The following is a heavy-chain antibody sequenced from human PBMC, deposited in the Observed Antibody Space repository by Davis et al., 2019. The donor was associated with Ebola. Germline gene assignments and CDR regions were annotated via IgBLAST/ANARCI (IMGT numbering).Heavy chain of an antibody. CDR1: RYSFTNYW. Sequence: PGGSLRLSCKGSRYSFTNYWIGWVRQVPGKGLEWMGIVYPGDSATRYSPSFQGHVTISVDKSIGTVYLQWGSLKASDTAMYYCARDQSSVEYYYGMGVWGKGTTVTVSS. CDR3: ARDQSSVEYYYGMGV. D-gene: IGHD3-22*01. V-gene: IGHV5-51*01. CDR2: VYPGDSAT. J-gene: IGHJ6*04.